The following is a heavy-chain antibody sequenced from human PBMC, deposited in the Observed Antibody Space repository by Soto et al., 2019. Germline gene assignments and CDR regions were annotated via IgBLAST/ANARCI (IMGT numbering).Heavy chain of an antibody. CDR3: ARAPYQLLRGNAPHLYSLAV. V-gene: IGHV1-18*01. CDR2: ISTYNGNT. Sequence: ASVKVSCKASGYTFTTYDISWVRQAPGQGLEWMGRISTYNGNTNYPQSLQGRLTMTTDTSTTTAYMELRNLRSDDTAVYYCARAPYQLLRGNAPHLYSLAVWGQGTTVTGSS. J-gene: IGHJ6*02. CDR1: GYTFTTYD. D-gene: IGHD2-8*01.